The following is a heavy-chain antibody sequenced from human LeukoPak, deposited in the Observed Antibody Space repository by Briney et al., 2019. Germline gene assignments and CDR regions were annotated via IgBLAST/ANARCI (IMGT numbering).Heavy chain of an antibody. D-gene: IGHD2-2*02. CDR2: ISNSGGST. CDR3: ARARYCSSTSCYIDY. V-gene: IGHV3-23*01. J-gene: IGHJ4*02. Sequence: GGSLRLSRAASGFTLSSYAMTWVRQAPGKGLEWVSGISNSGGSTYYADSVKGRFTISRDNSKNTLYLQMKSLRAEDTAVYYCARARYCSSTSCYIDYWGQGTLVTVSS. CDR1: GFTLSSYA.